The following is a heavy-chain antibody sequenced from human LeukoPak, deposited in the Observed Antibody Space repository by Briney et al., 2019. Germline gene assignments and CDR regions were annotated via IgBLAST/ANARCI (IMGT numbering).Heavy chain of an antibody. D-gene: IGHD6-6*01. CDR3: ARDLVAARYAFDI. J-gene: IGHJ3*02. CDR2: ISYDGSNK. V-gene: IGHV3-30-3*01. Sequence: GGSLRLSCAASGFTFSSYAVHRVRQAPGKGLEWVAVISYDGSNKYYADSVKGRFTISRDNSKNTLYLQMNSLRAEDTAVYYCARDLVAARYAFDIWGQGTMVTVSS. CDR1: GFTFSSYA.